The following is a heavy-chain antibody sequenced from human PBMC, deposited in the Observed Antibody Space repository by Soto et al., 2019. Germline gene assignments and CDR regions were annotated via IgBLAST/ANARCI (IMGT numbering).Heavy chain of an antibody. CDR3: AESMVRGALDAFDI. CDR1: GGTFSSYA. D-gene: IGHD3-10*01. V-gene: IGHV1-69*13. Sequence: HPRASVKVSCKASGGTFSSYAISWVRQAPGQGLEWMGGIIPIFGTANYAQKFQGRVTITADESTSTAYMELSSLRSEDTAVYYCAESMVRGALDAFDIWGQGTMVTVSS. J-gene: IGHJ3*02. CDR2: IIPIFGTA.